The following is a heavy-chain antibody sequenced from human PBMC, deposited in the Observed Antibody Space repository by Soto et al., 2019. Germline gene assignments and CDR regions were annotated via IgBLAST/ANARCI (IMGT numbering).Heavy chain of an antibody. CDR2: INPSGGST. J-gene: IGHJ3*02. Sequence: VKVSCKASGYTFTSYYMHWVRQAPGQGLEWMGIINPSGGSTSYAQKFQGRVTMTRDTSTSTVYMELSSLRSEDTAVYYCARERYYDSSGTPRDAFDIWGQGTMVTVSS. CDR1: GYTFTSYY. D-gene: IGHD3-22*01. CDR3: ARERYYDSSGTPRDAFDI. V-gene: IGHV1-46*01.